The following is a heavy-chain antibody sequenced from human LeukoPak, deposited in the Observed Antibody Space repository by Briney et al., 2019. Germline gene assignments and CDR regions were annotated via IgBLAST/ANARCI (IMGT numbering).Heavy chain of an antibody. CDR2: MNPNSGDT. CDR3: TRSGFGGGVHFDY. V-gene: IGHV1-8*01. J-gene: IGHJ4*02. CDR1: GYTFTNYD. Sequence: ASVKVSCKASGYTFTNYDINWVRQAAGQGLAWMGWMNPNSGDTGYVEKFQGRVTMTRDTSMNTAYMELSSLRSEDTAVYYCTRSGFGGGVHFDYWGQGTPVTVSS. D-gene: IGHD3-16*01.